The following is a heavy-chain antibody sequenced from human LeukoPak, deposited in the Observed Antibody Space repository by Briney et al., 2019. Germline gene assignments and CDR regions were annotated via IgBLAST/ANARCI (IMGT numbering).Heavy chain of an antibody. CDR2: IKQDGSEK. CDR3: ATPGGWCFDY. Sequence: SGGSLRLSCAASGFTFSSYWMSWVRQAPGKGLEWVASIKQDGSEKYYVDSVKGRLTISRDNAKNPLYLQMNSLRAEDTALYYCATPGGWCFDYWGQGTLVTVSS. CDR1: GFTFSSYW. J-gene: IGHJ4*02. V-gene: IGHV3-7*01. D-gene: IGHD6-19*01.